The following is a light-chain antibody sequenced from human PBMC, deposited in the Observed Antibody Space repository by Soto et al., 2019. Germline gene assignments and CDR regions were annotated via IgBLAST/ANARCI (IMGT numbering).Light chain of an antibody. CDR2: AAS. Sequence: EIVTTQSPATLSVSPGERAILSCRASQSISINLAWYQQKPGQAPSLLIYAASNRATGVPARFSGSWSGTEFTLTIRSLKSEDFAVYYCQQYNNRITFGQGTRLEIK. CDR3: QQYNNRIT. CDR1: QSISIN. J-gene: IGKJ5*01. V-gene: IGKV3-15*01.